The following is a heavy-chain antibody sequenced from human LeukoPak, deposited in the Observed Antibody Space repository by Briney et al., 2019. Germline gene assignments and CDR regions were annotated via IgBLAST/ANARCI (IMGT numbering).Heavy chain of an antibody. CDR3: ARVVAIAVAGRGDFDY. CDR2: IYYSGST. J-gene: IGHJ4*02. V-gene: IGHV4-39*07. Sequence: SETLSLTCTVSGGSISSYYWGWIRQPPGKGLEWIGSIYYSGSTYYNPSLKSRVTISVDTSKNQFSLKLSSVTAADTAVYYCARVVAIAVAGRGDFDYWGQGTLVTVSS. D-gene: IGHD6-19*01. CDR1: GGSISSYY.